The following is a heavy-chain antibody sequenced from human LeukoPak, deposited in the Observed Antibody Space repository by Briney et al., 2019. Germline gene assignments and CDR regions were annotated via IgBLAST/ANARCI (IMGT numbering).Heavy chain of an antibody. CDR2: ISGNSHTT. V-gene: IGHV3-23*01. D-gene: IGHD6-19*01. CDR1: GFTFSTYT. Sequence: GGSLRLSCTASGFTFSTYTMTWVRQAPGKGLEWVSAISGNSHTTYYSDSVKGRFTISRDNSKNAFYLQMTSLRAEDTAVYYCAKDNGGGWAGGGTFDYWGQGILVTVSS. CDR3: AKDNGGGWAGGGTFDY. J-gene: IGHJ4*02.